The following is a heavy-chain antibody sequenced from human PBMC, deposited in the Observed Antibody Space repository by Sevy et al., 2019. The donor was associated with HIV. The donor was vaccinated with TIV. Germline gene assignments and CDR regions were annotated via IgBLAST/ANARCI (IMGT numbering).Heavy chain of an antibody. CDR2: IMQDGSEK. Sequence: GGSLRLSCAASGFTFSSYWMSWVRQAPGKGLEWVANIMQDGSEKYYVDSVKGRFTISRDNAKNSLYLQMNSLRAEDTAVYYCARVKRLGELSHFDYWGLGTLVTVSS. V-gene: IGHV3-7*03. J-gene: IGHJ4*02. D-gene: IGHD3-16*02. CDR1: GFTFSSYW. CDR3: ARVKRLGELSHFDY.